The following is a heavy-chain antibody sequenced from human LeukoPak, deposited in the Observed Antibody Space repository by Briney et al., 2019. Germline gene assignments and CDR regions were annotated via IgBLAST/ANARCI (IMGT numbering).Heavy chain of an antibody. CDR1: GDSISSSSYY. Sequence: SETLSLTCTVSGDSISSSSYYWGWIRQPPGKGLEWIGSIYYSGSTYYNPSLKSRVTISVDTSKNQFSLKLSSVTAADTAVYYCARVRRAAAAGPDYWGQGTLVTVSS. J-gene: IGHJ4*02. V-gene: IGHV4-39*07. D-gene: IGHD6-13*01. CDR2: IYYSGST. CDR3: ARVRRAAAAGPDY.